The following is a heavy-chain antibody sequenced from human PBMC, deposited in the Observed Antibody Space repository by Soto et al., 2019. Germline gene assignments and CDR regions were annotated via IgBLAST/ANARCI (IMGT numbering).Heavy chain of an antibody. J-gene: IGHJ6*03. Sequence: EVQLVESGGGLAQPGGSLRLSCAASGFTFSSDAMDWVRQAPGKGLEYVSGISSNGIGTYYASSVKGRFTISRDNSRDTVYLQMDSLRPEDMAFYYCARRARADYYMDVWGKGTTVTVS. D-gene: IGHD6-6*01. CDR1: GFTFSSDA. CDR3: ARRARADYYMDV. V-gene: IGHV3-64*01. CDR2: ISSNGIGT.